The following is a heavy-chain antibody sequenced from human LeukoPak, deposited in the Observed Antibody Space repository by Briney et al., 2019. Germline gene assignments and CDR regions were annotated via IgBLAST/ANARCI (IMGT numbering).Heavy chain of an antibody. D-gene: IGHD7-27*01. V-gene: IGHV4-39*07. CDR3: ARDPRITGDSYRPNWYFDL. Sequence: PSETLSLTCTVSGGSISSSSYYWGWIRQPPGKGLEWIGSIYYSGSTYYNPSLKSRVTISVDTSKNQFSLKLSSVTAADTAVYYCARDPRITGDSYRPNWYFDLWGRGTLVTVSS. J-gene: IGHJ2*01. CDR1: GGSISSSSYY. CDR2: IYYSGST.